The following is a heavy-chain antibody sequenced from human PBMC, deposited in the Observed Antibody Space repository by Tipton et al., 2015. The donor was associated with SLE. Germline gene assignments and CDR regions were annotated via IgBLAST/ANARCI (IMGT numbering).Heavy chain of an antibody. Sequence: TLSLTCTVSGGSISSGDCYWTWIRQLPGKGLEWIGYIYYSGSTSYSSSLKSRLTISMDTSKNQFSLKLSSVTAADTAVYYCARQRLQPGGDYFDYWGQGTLVTVSS. V-gene: IGHV4-31*03. CDR3: ARQRLQPGGDYFDY. J-gene: IGHJ4*02. CDR1: GGSISSGDCY. CDR2: IYYSGST. D-gene: IGHD4-11*01.